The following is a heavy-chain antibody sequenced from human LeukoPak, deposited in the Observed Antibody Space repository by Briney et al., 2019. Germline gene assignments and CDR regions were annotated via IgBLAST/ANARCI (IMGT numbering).Heavy chain of an antibody. D-gene: IGHD2-2*01. CDR2: ISKSSDRI. J-gene: IGHJ4*02. CDR1: GFTFSSYS. Sequence: GGSLRLSCAASGFTFSSYSVNWVRQAPGKGLERVSYISKSSDRIYHADSVKGRFTISRDNAKNSLYLQMDSLRAEDTAVYYCARDLLNDEGSSYFFDQWGQGTLVTVSS. V-gene: IGHV3-48*04. CDR3: ARDLLNDEGSSYFFDQ.